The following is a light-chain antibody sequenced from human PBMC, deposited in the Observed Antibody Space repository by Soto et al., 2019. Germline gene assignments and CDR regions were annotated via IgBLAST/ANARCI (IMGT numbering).Light chain of an antibody. CDR3: SSYAGSNNLV. CDR1: SSDVGGYNY. J-gene: IGLJ1*01. V-gene: IGLV2-8*01. Sequence: QSALTQPPSASGSPGQSVTISCTGTSSDVGGYNYVSWYQQHPGKAPKLMIYEVSKRPSGVPDRFSGSKSGNTASLTVSGLQAEDEAYYYCSSYAGSNNLVFGTGTKVPVL. CDR2: EVS.